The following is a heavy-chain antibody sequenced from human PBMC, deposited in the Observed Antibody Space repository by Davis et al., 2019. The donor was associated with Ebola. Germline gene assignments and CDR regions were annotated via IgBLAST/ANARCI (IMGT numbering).Heavy chain of an antibody. Sequence: ASVKVSCKASGYTFTSYGISWVRQAPGQGPEWMGWISVYNGNTHYIQKFQGRVTMTTDTSTSTAYMELRDLRSDDTALYYCARGAQWLGMPFDYWGQETLVTVSS. CDR1: GYTFTSYG. CDR2: ISVYNGNT. D-gene: IGHD6-19*01. CDR3: ARGAQWLGMPFDY. V-gene: IGHV1-18*04. J-gene: IGHJ4*02.